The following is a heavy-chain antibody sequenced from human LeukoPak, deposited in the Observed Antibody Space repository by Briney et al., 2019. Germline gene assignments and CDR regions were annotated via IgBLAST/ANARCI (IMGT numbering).Heavy chain of an antibody. CDR2: IIPILGIA. CDR1: GGTFSSYA. CDR3: AREGMTTEYFDY. J-gene: IGHJ4*02. V-gene: IGHV1-69*04. D-gene: IGHD4-11*01. Sequence: ASVKVSCKAFGGTFSSYAISWVRQAPGQGLEWMGRIIPILGIANYAQKFQGRVTITADKSTSTAYMELRSLRSDDTAVYYCAREGMTTEYFDYWGQGTLVTVSS.